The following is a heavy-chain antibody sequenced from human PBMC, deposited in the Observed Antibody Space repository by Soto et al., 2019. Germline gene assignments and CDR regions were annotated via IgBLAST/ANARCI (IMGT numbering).Heavy chain of an antibody. J-gene: IGHJ4*02. CDR2: INAGNGNT. D-gene: IGHD6-13*01. Sequence: GASVKVSCKASGYTFTSYAMHWVRQAPGQRLEWMGWINAGNGNTKYSQKFQGRVTITRDTSASTAYMELSSLRSEDTAVYCCARDFNDTPTEVRRTAYSSSWSTFDYCGQGTLVTVSS. CDR3: ARDFNDTPTEVRRTAYSSSWSTFDY. V-gene: IGHV1-3*01. CDR1: GYTFTSYA.